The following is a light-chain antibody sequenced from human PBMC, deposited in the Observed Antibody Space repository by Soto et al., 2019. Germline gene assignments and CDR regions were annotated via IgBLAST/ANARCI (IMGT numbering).Light chain of an antibody. CDR3: SSYSTTSTLV. CDR1: STEVGGENY. J-gene: IGLJ1*01. V-gene: IGLV2-14*01. Sequence: QSVLTQPASVSGSPGQSITISCTGTSTEVGGENYVSWYKHHPGRDPKSMIYDVSNRQSGVSNRFSGSKSGKTDSLTISGLQGEDEAHYYCSSYSTTSTLVFGSGTKVT. CDR2: DVS.